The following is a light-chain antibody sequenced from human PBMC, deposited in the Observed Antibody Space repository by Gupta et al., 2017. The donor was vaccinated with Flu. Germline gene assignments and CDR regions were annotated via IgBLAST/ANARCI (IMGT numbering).Light chain of an antibody. V-gene: IGKV4-1*01. CDR2: WAS. J-gene: IGKJ4*01. Sequence: SLGERATINCKSSQSVLYSSNNKNYLAWYQQKPGQPPKLLIYWASTRESGVPDRFSGSGSGTDFTLTISSLQAEDVAVYYCQQYDSTPQAFGGGTKVEIK. CDR3: QQYDSTPQA. CDR1: QSVLYSSNNKNY.